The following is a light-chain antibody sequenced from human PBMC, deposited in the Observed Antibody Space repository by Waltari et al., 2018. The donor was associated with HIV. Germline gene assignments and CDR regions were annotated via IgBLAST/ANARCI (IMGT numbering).Light chain of an antibody. Sequence: QSALTQPASVSGSPGQSITISCTGTSSDVGSYNLVSWYQQHPGKAPKLMIYEGSKRPSGVSNRFSGSKSGNTASLTIFGLQAEDEADYYCCSYAGSSTLDWVFGGGTKLTVL. CDR2: EGS. CDR3: CSYAGSSTLDWV. J-gene: IGLJ3*02. V-gene: IGLV2-23*01. CDR1: SSDVGSYNL.